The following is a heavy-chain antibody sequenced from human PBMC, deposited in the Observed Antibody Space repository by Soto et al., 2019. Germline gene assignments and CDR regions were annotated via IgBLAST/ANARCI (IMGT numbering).Heavy chain of an antibody. Sequence: QVQLVQSGAAVKKPGSSVKVSCQASGGTFSSYAISWVRQAPGQGLEWMGGIIPIFGTANYAQKFQGRVTITADESTSTAYMELSSLRSEDTAVYYCAREGASGSHIGYWGQGTLVPVSS. CDR1: GGTFSSYA. CDR3: AREGASGSHIGY. D-gene: IGHD3-22*01. CDR2: IIPIFGTA. V-gene: IGHV1-69*01. J-gene: IGHJ4*02.